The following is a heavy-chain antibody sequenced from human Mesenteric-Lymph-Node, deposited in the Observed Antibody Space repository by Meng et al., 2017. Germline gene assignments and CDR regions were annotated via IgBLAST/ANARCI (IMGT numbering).Heavy chain of an antibody. CDR2: ISSSGTTT. V-gene: IGHV3-11*01. J-gene: IGHJ4*02. CDR3: ARGRFGEVPFDK. Sequence: LSLTCAASGFTFSDYYMSWIRQAPGKGLEWVSYISSSGTTTYYADSVRGRFTISRDNAKYSVDLQMNSLRVEDTAVYYCARGRFGEVPFDKWGQGIVVTVSS. CDR1: GFTFSDYY. D-gene: IGHD3-10*01.